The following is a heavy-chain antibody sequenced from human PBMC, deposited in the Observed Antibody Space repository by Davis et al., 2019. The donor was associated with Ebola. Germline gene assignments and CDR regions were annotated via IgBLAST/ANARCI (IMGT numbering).Heavy chain of an antibody. CDR1: GDSISSNTYY. J-gene: IGHJ2*01. CDR2: IHYSGST. D-gene: IGHD6-6*01. CDR3: ARPYRIPSGWYFDL. Sequence: PSETLSLTCSVSGDSISSNTYYWGWFRQPPGKGLEWIATIHYSGSTYYNPSLKSRVTISIDTSKNQFSLNLSSVTAADTAVYYCARPYRIPSGWYFDLWGRGTLVTVSS. V-gene: IGHV4-39*01.